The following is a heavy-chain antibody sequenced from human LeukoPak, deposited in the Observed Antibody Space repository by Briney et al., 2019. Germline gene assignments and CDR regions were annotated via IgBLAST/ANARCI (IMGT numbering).Heavy chain of an antibody. CDR1: GFTFSDYY. CDR3: AREKYSSSWKDAFDI. J-gene: IGHJ3*02. Sequence: GGSLRLSXAASGFTFSDYYMGWIRQAPGKGLEWVSYISSESTTIYYADSVKGRFTVSRDNGKNSLFLEMNSLRAEDTAVYYCAREKYSSSWKDAFDIWGQGTMVTVSA. V-gene: IGHV3-11*04. D-gene: IGHD6-13*01. CDR2: ISSESTTI.